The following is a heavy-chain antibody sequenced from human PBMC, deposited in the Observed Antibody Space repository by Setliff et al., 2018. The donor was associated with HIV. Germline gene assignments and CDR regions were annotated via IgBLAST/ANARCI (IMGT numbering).Heavy chain of an antibody. CDR2: FYPGDSDA. D-gene: IGHD2-15*01. CDR1: GYTFTNYW. J-gene: IGHJ3*02. Sequence: PGESLKISCKASGYTFTNYWIGWVRQLPGKGLEWMGIFYPGDSDARYSPSFQGQITFSADTSVTTAYLQWSSLKASETAMYYCARQRVVATTKLDAFDIWGQGTMVTVSS. V-gene: IGHV5-51*01. CDR3: ARQRVVATTKLDAFDI.